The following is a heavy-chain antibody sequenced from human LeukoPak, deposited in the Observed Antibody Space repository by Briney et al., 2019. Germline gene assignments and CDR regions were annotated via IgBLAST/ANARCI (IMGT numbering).Heavy chain of an antibody. J-gene: IGHJ3*02. CDR1: GFTFSSYG. D-gene: IGHD3-10*01. V-gene: IGHV3-30*02. Sequence: GGSLRLSCAASGFTFSSYGMHWVRQAPGKGLEWVAFIRYDGSNKYYADSVKGRFTISRDNSKNTLYLQMNSLRAEDTAVYYCAKDGKGQYWVRGPIDAFDIWGQGTMVTVSS. CDR2: IRYDGSNK. CDR3: AKDGKGQYWVRGPIDAFDI.